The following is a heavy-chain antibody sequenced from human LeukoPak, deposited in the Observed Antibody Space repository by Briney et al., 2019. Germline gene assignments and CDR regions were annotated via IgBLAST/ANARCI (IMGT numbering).Heavy chain of an antibody. V-gene: IGHV3-30*04. CDR2: ISYDGSSK. J-gene: IGHJ4*02. CDR3: AKRDTSGSYYFDY. D-gene: IGHD3-22*01. Sequence: PGRSLRLSCAASGFTFSTYAMHWVRQAPGKGLEWVAVISYDGSSKYYADSVKGRFTISRDNSKNTLYLQMNSLRAEDTAVYLCAKRDTSGSYYFDYWGQGTLVTVSS. CDR1: GFTFSTYA.